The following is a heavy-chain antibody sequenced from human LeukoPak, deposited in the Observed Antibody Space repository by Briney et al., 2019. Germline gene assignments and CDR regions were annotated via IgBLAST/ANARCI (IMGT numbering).Heavy chain of an antibody. J-gene: IGHJ3*02. Sequence: GASVKVSCKASGYTFTGYYMHWVRQATGQGLEWMGWINPNSGGTNYAQKFQGRVTMTRDTSISTAYMELSRLRSDDTAVYYCARVMGGLIIAAFDIWCQGTMVTVSS. V-gene: IGHV1-2*02. D-gene: IGHD3-3*01. CDR3: ARVMGGLIIAAFDI. CDR1: GYTFTGYY. CDR2: INPNSGGT.